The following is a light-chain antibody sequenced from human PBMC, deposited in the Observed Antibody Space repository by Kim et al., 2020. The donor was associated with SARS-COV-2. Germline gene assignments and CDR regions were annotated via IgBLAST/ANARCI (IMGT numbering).Light chain of an antibody. J-gene: IGLJ3*02. V-gene: IGLV7-43*01. CDR1: TGAGTCGYH. Sequence: PGGTVTLPCASRTGAGTCGYHPDWIQQKPSQVPKALCYSTSNKHSWTPARFSGSLLGGQAALTLSGVQRGGGVEYNCLLYYGGGWEFGGGTQLTV. CDR2: STS. CDR3: LLYYGGGWE.